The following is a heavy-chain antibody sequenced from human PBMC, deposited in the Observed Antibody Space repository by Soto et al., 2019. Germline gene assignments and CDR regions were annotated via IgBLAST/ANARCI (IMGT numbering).Heavy chain of an antibody. V-gene: IGHV3-30-3*01. CDR1: GFTFSSYA. CDR3: ARAVGLTYGMDV. J-gene: IGHJ6*02. Sequence: QVQLVESGGGVVQPGRSLRLSCAASGFTFSSYAMHWVRQAPGKGLEWVAVISYDGSNKYYADSVKGRFTISRDNSKNTLYLQMNSLSAEDTAVYYCARAVGLTYGMDVWGQGTTVTVSS. CDR2: ISYDGSNK. D-gene: IGHD3-16*01.